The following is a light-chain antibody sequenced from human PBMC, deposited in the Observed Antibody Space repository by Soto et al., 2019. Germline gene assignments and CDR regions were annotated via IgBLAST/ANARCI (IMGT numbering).Light chain of an antibody. Sequence: QSVLTQPASVSGSPGQSITISCTGTSSDVGGYKYVSWYQQHPDKAPKLIIFEVSNRPSGISSRFSGFKSGNTASLTISGLQAEDEADYYCASYTSSSTSVIFGRGTK. CDR2: EVS. V-gene: IGLV2-14*01. J-gene: IGLJ2*01. CDR3: ASYTSSSTSVI. CDR1: SSDVGGYKY.